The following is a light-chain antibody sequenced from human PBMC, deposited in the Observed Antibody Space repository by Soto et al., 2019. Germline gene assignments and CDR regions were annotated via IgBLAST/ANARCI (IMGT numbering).Light chain of an antibody. Sequence: EIVLTQSPATLSLSPGERATLSCRASQNVSSYLAWYQQKLGQAPRLLIYYASNRATGIPARFSGSGSGTDFTLTISSLQPEDFAAYYCQQRNSWPPTFGQGTRLEIK. CDR2: YAS. J-gene: IGKJ5*01. V-gene: IGKV3-11*01. CDR3: QQRNSWPPT. CDR1: QNVSSY.